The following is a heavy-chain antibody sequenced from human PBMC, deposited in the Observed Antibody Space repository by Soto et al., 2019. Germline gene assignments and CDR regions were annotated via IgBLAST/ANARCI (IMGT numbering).Heavy chain of an antibody. Sequence: EVQLVESGGGLVQPGGSLRLSCAASGFTFSDYWMSWVRQAPGKGLECVANIKTDGSEKYYVDPVKGRFTISRDNAKNELYLQMNSLRAEDTAVYYCASSMGRGGNDYWGQGTLVAVSS. V-gene: IGHV3-7*05. J-gene: IGHJ4*02. CDR2: IKTDGSEK. D-gene: IGHD3-10*01. CDR3: ASSMGRGGNDY. CDR1: GFTFSDYW.